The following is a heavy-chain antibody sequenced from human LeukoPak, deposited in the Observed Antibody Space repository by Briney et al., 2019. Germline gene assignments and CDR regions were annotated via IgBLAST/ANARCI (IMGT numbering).Heavy chain of an antibody. Sequence: PGGSLRLSCVTSGFTFSNHEMNWVRQAPGKGLEWVAYTSRGGSDISYADSAKGRFTISSDIASNTLYLQMNSLRVEDTAVYYCASTTDVYYFDYWGQGTLVTVSS. D-gene: IGHD1-1*01. J-gene: IGHJ4*02. CDR3: ASTTDVYYFDY. V-gene: IGHV3-48*03. CDR1: GFTFSNHE. CDR2: TSRGGSDI.